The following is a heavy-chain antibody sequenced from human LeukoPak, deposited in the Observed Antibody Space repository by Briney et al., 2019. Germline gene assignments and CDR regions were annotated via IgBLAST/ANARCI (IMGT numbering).Heavy chain of an antibody. V-gene: IGHV1-46*01. CDR1: GYTLTRYF. D-gene: IGHD2-2*01. CDR3: ARGDIVVVPAAIPEDAFDI. CDR2: INPNGGST. Sequence: GASVKVSCKASGYTLTRYFIHWVRQAPGQGLEWMGIINPNGGSTSYPQKFQGRVTMTRDTSISTAYMELSRLRSDDTAVYYCARGDIVVVPAAIPEDAFDIWGQGTMVTVSS. J-gene: IGHJ3*02.